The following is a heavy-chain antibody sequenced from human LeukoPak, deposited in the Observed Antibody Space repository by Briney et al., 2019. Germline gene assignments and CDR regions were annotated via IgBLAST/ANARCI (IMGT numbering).Heavy chain of an antibody. J-gene: IGHJ4*02. D-gene: IGHD4/OR15-4a*01. CDR1: GYTFTSYY. Sequence: ASVKVSCKASGYTFTSYYMHWVRQAPGQGLEWMGIINPSGGSTSYAQKFQGRVTMIRDTSTSTVYMELSSLRSEDTAVYYCASSVPGAKSKWGQGTLVTVSS. CDR3: ASSVPGAKSK. V-gene: IGHV1-46*01. CDR2: INPSGGST.